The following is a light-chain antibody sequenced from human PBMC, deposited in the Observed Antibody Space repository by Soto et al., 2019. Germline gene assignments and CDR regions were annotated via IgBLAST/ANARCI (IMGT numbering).Light chain of an antibody. CDR2: DVS. J-gene: IGLJ3*02. CDR1: SSDVGAYNY. CDR3: CAFAYSRVV. V-gene: IGLV2-8*01. Sequence: QSVLTQPPSASGSPGQSVTISCTGTSSDVGAYNYVSWYQQHPGKAPKLMIYDVSKRPSGVPYRFSGSKSGSTASLTISGLQAEDEADYYCCAFAYSRVVFGGGTKLTVL.